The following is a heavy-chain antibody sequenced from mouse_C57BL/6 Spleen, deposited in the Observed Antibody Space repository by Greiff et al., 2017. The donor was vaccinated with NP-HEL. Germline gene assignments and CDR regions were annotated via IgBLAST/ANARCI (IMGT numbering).Heavy chain of an antibody. CDR3: GRYAGPGFAY. CDR2: IRNKANGYTT. V-gene: IGHV7-3*01. CDR1: GFTFTDYY. J-gene: IGHJ3*01. Sequence: DVKLVESGGGLVQPGGSLSLSCAASGFTFTDYYMSWVRQPPGKALEWLGFIRNKANGYTTEYSASVKGRFTISRDNSQSLLYLQMNALRAEDSATLYWGRYAGPGFAYWGQGTLVTVSA.